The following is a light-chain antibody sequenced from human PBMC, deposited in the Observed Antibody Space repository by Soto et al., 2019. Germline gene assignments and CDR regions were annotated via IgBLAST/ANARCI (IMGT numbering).Light chain of an antibody. Sequence: QSVLTQPASVSGSPGQSITISCTGTSSDVGSYNLVSWYQQHPGKAPKLMIYEGSKRPSGVSNRFSGSKSGNTASLTISGLKAEDEADYYCCSYAGSSTSPYVFGTGTKLTVL. J-gene: IGLJ1*01. CDR2: EGS. V-gene: IGLV2-23*01. CDR1: SSDVGSYNL. CDR3: CSYAGSSTSPYV.